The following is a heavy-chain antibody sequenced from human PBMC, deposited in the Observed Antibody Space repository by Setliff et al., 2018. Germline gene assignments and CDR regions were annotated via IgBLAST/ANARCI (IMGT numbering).Heavy chain of an antibody. J-gene: IGHJ4*02. CDR2: VYTSGST. CDR1: GGSISNDYYY. D-gene: IGHD3-22*01. CDR3: AREVARDDSGYYYYFDF. Sequence: PSETLSLTCTVSGGSISNDYYYWSWIRQPAGKGLEWIGHVYTSGSTNYHPSLKSRITISADTSKNLFSLRLSSVTAADTAMYCCAREVARDDSGYYYYFDFWGQGTLVTVSS. V-gene: IGHV4-61*09.